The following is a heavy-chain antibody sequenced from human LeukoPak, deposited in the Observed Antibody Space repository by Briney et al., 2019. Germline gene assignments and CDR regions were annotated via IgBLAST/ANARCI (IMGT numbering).Heavy chain of an antibody. CDR2: IWNDGSHK. V-gene: IGHV3-33*01. Sequence: GGSLRLSCAASGFTFSSYGMHWVRQAPGRGLEWVAVIWNDGSHKYYADSVKGRFTISRDNSKNTLYLQMNSLRAEDTAVYYCARDGLGEVFDIWGQGTMVTVSS. CDR1: GFTFSSYG. CDR3: ARDGLGEVFDI. D-gene: IGHD3-16*01. J-gene: IGHJ3*02.